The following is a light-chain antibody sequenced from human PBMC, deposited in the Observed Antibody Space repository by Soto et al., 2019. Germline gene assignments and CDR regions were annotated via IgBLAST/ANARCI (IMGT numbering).Light chain of an antibody. J-gene: IGKJ1*01. CDR1: QSVLYSSNNKNY. CDR2: WAS. V-gene: IGKV4-1*01. CDR3: QQYYRTPLWT. Sequence: IVMTQSPDSLAVSLGERATINCKSSQSVLYSSNNKNYLAWYQQKPGQPPKLLIYWASTRESGVPDRFSGSGSGTDFTLTISSLQAEDVAVYDCQQYYRTPLWTVGQGTKVEIK.